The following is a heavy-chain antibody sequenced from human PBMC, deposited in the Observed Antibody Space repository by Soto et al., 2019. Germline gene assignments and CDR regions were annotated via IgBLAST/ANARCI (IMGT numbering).Heavy chain of an antibody. J-gene: IGHJ4*02. Sequence: SETLSLTCTVSGGTIIRYSRSWIRQPPGKELEWIGYIYDSGSTSYNPSLKSRVTISVDTSKNQFSLKLSSVTAADTAVYYCARGGGYYDSIGDYEGHYFDYWAQGTPVPVSS. D-gene: IGHD3-22*01. CDR2: IYDSGST. V-gene: IGHV4-59*01. CDR3: ARGGGYYDSIGDYEGHYFDY. CDR1: GGTIIRYS.